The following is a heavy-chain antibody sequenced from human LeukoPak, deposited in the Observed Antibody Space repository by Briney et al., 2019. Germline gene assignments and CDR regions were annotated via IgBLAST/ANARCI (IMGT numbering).Heavy chain of an antibody. Sequence: SVKVSCKASGVTFSNSAMQWVRQARGQRLEWIGWIVVGSGNTNYAQKFQKRVTITRDMSTSTAYMELSSLRSEDTAIYYCAADDMVAFKWGQGTLVTVSS. CDR3: AADDMVAFK. V-gene: IGHV1-58*02. J-gene: IGHJ4*02. CDR1: GVTFSNSA. CDR2: IVVGSGNT. D-gene: IGHD5-12*01.